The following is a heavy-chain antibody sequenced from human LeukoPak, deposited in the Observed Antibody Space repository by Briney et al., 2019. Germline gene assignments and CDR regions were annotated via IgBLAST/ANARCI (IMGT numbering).Heavy chain of an antibody. CDR1: GGSFSGYY. V-gene: IGHV4-34*01. CDR3: ARAGGYSLDNWFDP. Sequence: PSETLSLTCAVYGGSFSGYYWSWIRQPPGKGLEWIGEINHSGSTNYNPSLKSRVTISVDTSKNQFSLKLSSVTAADTAVYYCARAGGYSLDNWFDPWGQGTLVTVSS. J-gene: IGHJ5*02. CDR2: INHSGST. D-gene: IGHD5-18*01.